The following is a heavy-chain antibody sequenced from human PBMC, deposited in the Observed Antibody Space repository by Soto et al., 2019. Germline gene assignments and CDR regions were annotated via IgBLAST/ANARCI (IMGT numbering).Heavy chain of an antibody. CDR3: VCGGNFFVY. Sequence: EVQLVGSGGGLVQPGGSLRLSCAASGFTFSTYWMTWVRRPPGKGLEWVANLDQDGSERYYVDSVRGRFTISRDNAKNSLYLQMNSLRAEDTAVYYCVCGGNFFVYWGQGTLVTVSP. J-gene: IGHJ4*02. CDR1: GFTFSTYW. CDR2: LDQDGSER. D-gene: IGHD3-16*01. V-gene: IGHV3-7*01.